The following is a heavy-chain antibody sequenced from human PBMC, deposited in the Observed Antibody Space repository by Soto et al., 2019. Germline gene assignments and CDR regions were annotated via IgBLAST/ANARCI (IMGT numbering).Heavy chain of an antibody. CDR3: ARVGTYYYMDV. Sequence: SETLSLTCTVSGGSISSYYWSWIRQPPGKGLEWIGYIYYSGSTNYNPSLKSRVTISVDTSKNQFSLKLSSVTAADTAVYYCARVGTYYYMDVWGKGTTVTVSS. CDR2: IYYSGST. CDR1: GGSISSYY. J-gene: IGHJ6*03. D-gene: IGHD1-1*01. V-gene: IGHV4-59*08.